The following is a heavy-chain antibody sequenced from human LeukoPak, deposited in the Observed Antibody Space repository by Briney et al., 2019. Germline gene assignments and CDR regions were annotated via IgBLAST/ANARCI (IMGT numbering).Heavy chain of an antibody. CDR1: GYTFTSYG. J-gene: IGHJ4*02. CDR3: AREGDYYYDSSGYYYGCDY. CDR2: ISAYNGNT. V-gene: IGHV1-18*01. Sequence: ASVKVSCKASGYTFTSYGISWVRQAPGQGLEWMGWISAYNGNTNYAQKLQGRVTMTTDTSTSTAYMELRSLRSDDTAVYYCAREGDYYYDSSGYYYGCDYWGQGTLVTVSS. D-gene: IGHD3-22*01.